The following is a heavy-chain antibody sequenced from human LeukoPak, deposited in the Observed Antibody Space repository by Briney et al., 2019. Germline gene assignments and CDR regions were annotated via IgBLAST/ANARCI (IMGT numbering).Heavy chain of an antibody. Sequence: GASVKVSCKASGYTFTGYYMHWVRQAPGQGLEWMGWINPNSGGTNYAQKFQGRVTMTRDTSISTAYMELSRLRSDDTAVYYCARDTLPYSSGWWKWAFDIWGQGTMVTVSS. CDR2: INPNSGGT. V-gene: IGHV1-2*02. J-gene: IGHJ3*02. CDR3: ARDTLPYSSGWWKWAFDI. CDR1: GYTFTGYY. D-gene: IGHD6-19*01.